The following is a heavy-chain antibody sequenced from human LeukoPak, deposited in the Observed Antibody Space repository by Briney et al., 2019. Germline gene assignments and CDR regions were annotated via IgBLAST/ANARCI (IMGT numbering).Heavy chain of an antibody. Sequence: ASVKVSGKASGYTFTSYYMHWVRQAPGQGLEWMGIINPSGGSTSYAQKFQGRVTMTRDTSTSTVYMELSSLRSEDTAVYYCARDPHSPTYSSGSSYFDYWGQGTLVTVSS. D-gene: IGHD6-19*01. CDR2: INPSGGST. V-gene: IGHV1-46*01. J-gene: IGHJ4*02. CDR1: GYTFTSYY. CDR3: ARDPHSPTYSSGSSYFDY.